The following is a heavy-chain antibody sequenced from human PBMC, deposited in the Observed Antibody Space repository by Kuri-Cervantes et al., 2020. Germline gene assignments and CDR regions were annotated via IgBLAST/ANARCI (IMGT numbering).Heavy chain of an antibody. Sequence: GESLKISCAASGFTFSSYGMHWVRQAPGKGLEWVAIIWYDGSNKYYADSVKGRFTTSRDNSKNTLYLQINSLRAEDTAVYYCARGVTTVGRFDYWGQGTLVTVSS. CDR3: ARGVTTVGRFDY. CDR1: GFTFSSYG. D-gene: IGHD4-17*01. V-gene: IGHV3-33*01. CDR2: IWYDGSNK. J-gene: IGHJ4*02.